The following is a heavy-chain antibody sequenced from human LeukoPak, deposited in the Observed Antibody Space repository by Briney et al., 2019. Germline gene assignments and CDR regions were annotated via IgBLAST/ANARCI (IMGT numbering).Heavy chain of an antibody. CDR3: ARDIPSGFYTPDY. D-gene: IGHD5-12*01. Sequence: GGSLRLSCVASGFTFSDYWMSWVRQAPGRGLEWVANIETDGDQKNYVDSVKGRLAISRDNARNSLYLQMNSLRDEDTAVYYCARDIPSGFYTPDYWGRGTLVTVSS. CDR1: GFTFSDYW. V-gene: IGHV3-7*01. J-gene: IGHJ4*02. CDR2: IETDGDQK.